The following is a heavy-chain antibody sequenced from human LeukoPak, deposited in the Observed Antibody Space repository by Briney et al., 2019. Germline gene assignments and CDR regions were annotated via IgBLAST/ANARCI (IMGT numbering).Heavy chain of an antibody. J-gene: IGHJ4*02. CDR2: INHSGST. V-gene: IGHV4-34*01. CDR3: ARRKSSSLGFDY. Sequence: PSETLSLTCAVYGGSFSGYYWSWIRQPPGKGLEWIGEINHSGSTNYNPSLKSRVTISVDTSKNQFSLKLSSVTAADTAVYYCARRKSSSLGFDYWGQGTLVTVSS. D-gene: IGHD6-6*01. CDR1: GGSFSGYY.